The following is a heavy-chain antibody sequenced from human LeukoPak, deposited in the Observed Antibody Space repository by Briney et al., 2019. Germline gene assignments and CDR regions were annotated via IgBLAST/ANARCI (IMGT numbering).Heavy chain of an antibody. V-gene: IGHV3-74*01. CDR3: ARSRIGSLDY. CDR2: INPDGTST. CDR1: GFIFSSHW. Sequence: GGSLRLSCAASGFIFSSHWMHWVRQAPGKGLVWVSRINPDGTSTTYADSVMGRFTISRDNTRNTLCLQMDSLTAEDTAVFYCARSRIGSLDYWGQGALVTVSS. D-gene: IGHD2/OR15-2a*01. J-gene: IGHJ4*02.